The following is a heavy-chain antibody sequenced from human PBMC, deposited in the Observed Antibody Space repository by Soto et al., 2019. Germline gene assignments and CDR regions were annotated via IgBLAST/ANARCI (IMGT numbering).Heavy chain of an antibody. V-gene: IGHV1-3*01. CDR1: GYTFTSYA. D-gene: IGHD3-16*01. J-gene: IGHJ3*02. Sequence: ASVKVSCKASGYTFTSYAMHWVRQAPGQRLEWMGWINAGNGNTKYSQKFQGRVTITRDTSASTAYMELSSLRSEDTAVYYCATDGGQAGAFDIWGQGTMVTVSS. CDR2: INAGNGNT. CDR3: ATDGGQAGAFDI.